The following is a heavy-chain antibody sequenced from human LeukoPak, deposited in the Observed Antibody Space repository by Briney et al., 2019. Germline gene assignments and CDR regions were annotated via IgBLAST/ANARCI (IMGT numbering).Heavy chain of an antibody. V-gene: IGHV4-59*01. CDR1: GGSISNFY. J-gene: IGHJ5*01. CDR3: ARNHGGWFDS. CDR2: ISYSGTT. D-gene: IGHD4-23*01. Sequence: SETLSLTCTVSGGSISNFYWTWIRQSPGKGLEWIGYISYSGTTKYSPSLKSRVTMSLDTSKNQFSLKLNSVTAADTAVYYCARNHGGWFDSWGQGTLVTVSS.